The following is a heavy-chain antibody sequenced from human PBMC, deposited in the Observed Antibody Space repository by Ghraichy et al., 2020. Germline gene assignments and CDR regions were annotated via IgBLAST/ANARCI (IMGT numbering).Heavy chain of an antibody. CDR3: AKDLLVGATTYYYYGMDV. J-gene: IGHJ6*02. CDR2: ISGSGGST. CDR1: GFTFSSYA. V-gene: IGHV3-23*01. D-gene: IGHD1-26*01. Sequence: WGSLRLSCAASGFTFSSYAMSWVRQAPGKGLEWVSAISGSGGSTYYADSVKGRFTISRDNSKNTLYLQMNSLRAEDTAVYYCAKDLLVGATTYYYYGMDVWGQGTTVTVSS.